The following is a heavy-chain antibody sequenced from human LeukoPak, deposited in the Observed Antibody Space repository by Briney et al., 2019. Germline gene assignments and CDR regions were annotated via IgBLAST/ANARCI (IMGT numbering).Heavy chain of an antibody. CDR3: AKDMTTVVTTLFDY. CDR2: ISASGSAT. J-gene: IGHJ4*02. D-gene: IGHD4-23*01. V-gene: IGHV3-23*01. CDR1: GFIFSNYG. Sequence: GGSLRLSCAASGFIFSNYGMNWVRQAPGKGLEWVAAISASGSATSYADSVRGRFTISRDNSKSTTYLQMNSLRAEDTAVYYCAKDMTTVVTTLFDYWGQGTLVTVSS.